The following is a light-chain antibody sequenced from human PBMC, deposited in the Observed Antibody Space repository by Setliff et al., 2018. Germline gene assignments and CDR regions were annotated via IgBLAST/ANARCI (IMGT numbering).Light chain of an antibody. CDR2: GNN. CDR1: SSNIGKGYD. Sequence: VLTQPPSVSGAPGQRVTISCAGRSSNIGKGYDVHWYQQLPGTAPKLLMYGNNIRPSGVPDRFSGSQSGTSASLAITGLHYEDEADYYCQSYDSSLSAYVFGTGTKVTVL. J-gene: IGLJ1*01. V-gene: IGLV1-40*01. CDR3: QSYDSSLSAYV.